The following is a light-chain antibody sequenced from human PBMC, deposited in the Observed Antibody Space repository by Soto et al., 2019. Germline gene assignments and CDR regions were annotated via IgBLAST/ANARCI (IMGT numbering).Light chain of an antibody. V-gene: IGLV1-44*01. CDR1: SSNIRRNP. Sequence: QLVLTQPPSASGTPGQRVTISCSGSSSNIRRNPLNWYQQLPRTAPKLLIYSDSQRPSGVPDRFSASKSGTSASLAISGLQSEDEADYYCAVWDDSLNGYVFGPGTKLTVL. CDR2: SDS. CDR3: AVWDDSLNGYV. J-gene: IGLJ1*01.